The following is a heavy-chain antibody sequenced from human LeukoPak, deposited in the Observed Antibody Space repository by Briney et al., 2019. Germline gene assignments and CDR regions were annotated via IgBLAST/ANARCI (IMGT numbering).Heavy chain of an antibody. Sequence: GGSLRLSCAASGFTFSSYWMHWVRQAPGKGLVWVSRINSDGSSTSYADSVKGRFTISRDNAKNTLYLQMNSLRAEDTAVYYCAKGGWLQLFDYWGQGTLVTVSS. CDR2: INSDGSST. D-gene: IGHD5-24*01. J-gene: IGHJ4*02. V-gene: IGHV3-74*01. CDR3: AKGGWLQLFDY. CDR1: GFTFSSYW.